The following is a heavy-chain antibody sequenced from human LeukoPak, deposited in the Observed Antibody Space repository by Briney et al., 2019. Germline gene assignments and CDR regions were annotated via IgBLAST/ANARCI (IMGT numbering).Heavy chain of an antibody. CDR1: GFTFSSYS. Sequence: GGSLRLSCAASGFTFSSYSMNWVRQAPGKGLEWVSYISSSSSTIYYADSVKGRFTISRDNAKNSLYLQMNSLRAEDTAVYYCARATRGMVYAYNAFDIWGQGTMVTVSS. V-gene: IGHV3-48*01. J-gene: IGHJ3*02. CDR2: ISSSSSTI. CDR3: ARATRGMVYAYNAFDI. D-gene: IGHD2-8*01.